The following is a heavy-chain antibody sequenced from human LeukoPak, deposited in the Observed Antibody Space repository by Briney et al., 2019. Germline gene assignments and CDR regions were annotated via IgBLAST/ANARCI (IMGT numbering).Heavy chain of an antibody. D-gene: IGHD4-17*01. V-gene: IGHV1-8*01. CDR3: ARALRTTVTTYAFDI. CDR2: MNPNSGNT. J-gene: IGHJ3*02. CDR1: GYTFTSYD. Sequence: EASVKVSCKASGYTFTSYDINWVRQATGQGLEWMGWMNPNSGNTGYAQKFQGRATMTRNTSISTAYMELSSLRSEDTAVYYCARALRTTVTTYAFDIWGQGTMVTVSS.